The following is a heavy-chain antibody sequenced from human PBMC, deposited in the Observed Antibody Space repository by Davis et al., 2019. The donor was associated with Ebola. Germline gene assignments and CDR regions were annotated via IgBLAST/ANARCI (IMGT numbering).Heavy chain of an antibody. Sequence: GGSLRLSCAASGFPVSDNYMNWVRQAPGKGLEWVSLIFSGDNPYYADSVKGRFPISRDSSKNTLYLQMHSLRAEDMAVYYCARDWEYTTTFEWGLARRGYYGMDVWGKGTTVTVSS. J-gene: IGHJ6*04. CDR1: GFPVSDNY. CDR2: IFSGDNP. V-gene: IGHV3-53*01. CDR3: ARDWEYTTTFEWGLARRGYYGMDV. D-gene: IGHD1-26*01.